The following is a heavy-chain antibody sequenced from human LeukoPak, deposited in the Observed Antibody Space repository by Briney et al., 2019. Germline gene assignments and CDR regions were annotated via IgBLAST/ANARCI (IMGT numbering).Heavy chain of an antibody. V-gene: IGHV3-48*01. CDR3: ARFGPGDYYDSSGYYSPLLDY. CDR1: GFTFRSYS. D-gene: IGHD3-22*01. J-gene: IGHJ4*02. CDR2: ISSSSSAI. Sequence: GGSLRLSCVASGFTFRSYSMNWVRQAPGKGLEWVSYISSSSSAIYYADSVKGRFTVSRDNAKNSLYLQMNSLRAEDTAVYYCARFGPGDYYDSSGYYSPLLDYWGQGTLVTVSS.